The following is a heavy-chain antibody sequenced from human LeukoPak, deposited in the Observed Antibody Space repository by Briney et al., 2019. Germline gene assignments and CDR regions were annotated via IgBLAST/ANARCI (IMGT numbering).Heavy chain of an antibody. CDR1: GGSFSGYY. CDR2: INHSGST. D-gene: IGHD5-18*01. Sequence: SETLSLTCAVYGGSFSGYYWSRIRQPPGKGLEWIGEINHSGSTNYNPSLKSRVTISVDTSKNQFSLKLSSVTAADTAVYYCARKRGYSYGYAFDIWGQGTMVTVSS. V-gene: IGHV4-34*01. CDR3: ARKRGYSYGYAFDI. J-gene: IGHJ3*02.